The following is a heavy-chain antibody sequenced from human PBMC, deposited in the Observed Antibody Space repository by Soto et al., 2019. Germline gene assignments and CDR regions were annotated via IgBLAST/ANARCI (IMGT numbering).Heavy chain of an antibody. CDR3: ARDVSPAVFWSGSYFYYYGMDV. CDR1: GGSISSYY. J-gene: IGHJ6*02. V-gene: IGHV4-4*07. CDR2: IYTSGST. D-gene: IGHD3-3*01. Sequence: SETLSLTCTVSGGSISSYYWSWIRQPAGKGLEWIGRIYTSGSTSYNPSLKSRVTMSVDTSKNQFSLKLSSVTAADTAVYYCARDVSPAVFWSGSYFYYYGMDVWGQGTTVTVSS.